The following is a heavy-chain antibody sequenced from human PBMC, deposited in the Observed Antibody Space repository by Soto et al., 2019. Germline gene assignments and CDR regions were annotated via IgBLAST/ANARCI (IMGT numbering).Heavy chain of an antibody. CDR2: ISKSDYT. V-gene: IGHV3-21*01. CDR3: ARDNGLAGSFAH. J-gene: IGHJ5*02. Sequence: PWGALIVSCTFSGFAFNNYVIDWARQAPGKGLEWVSSISKSDYTYYSDSVKCRFTISRDNAKNSLFLQMHSLRDEETAVYYCARDNGLAGSFAHWGQGTLVTVS. CDR1: GFAFNNYV. D-gene: IGHD2-21*01.